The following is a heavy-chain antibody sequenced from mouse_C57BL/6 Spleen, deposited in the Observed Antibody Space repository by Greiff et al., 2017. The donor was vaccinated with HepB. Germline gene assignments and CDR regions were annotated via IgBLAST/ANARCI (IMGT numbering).Heavy chain of an antibody. Sequence: QVQLQQPGAELVKPGASVKLSCKASGYTFTSYWMHWVKQRPGRGLEWIGRIDPNSGGTKYNEKFKSKATLTVDKPSSTAYMQLSSLTSEDSAVYYCARWASTVVAHWYFDVWGTGTTVTVSS. V-gene: IGHV1-72*01. CDR3: ARWASTVVAHWYFDV. D-gene: IGHD1-1*01. CDR2: IDPNSGGT. CDR1: GYTFTSYW. J-gene: IGHJ1*03.